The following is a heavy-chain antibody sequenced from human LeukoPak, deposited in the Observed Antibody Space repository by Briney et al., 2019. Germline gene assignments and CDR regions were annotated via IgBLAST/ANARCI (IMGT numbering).Heavy chain of an antibody. CDR2: INSNSGGT. CDR1: GYTFTNYF. V-gene: IGHV1-2*02. J-gene: IGHJ4*02. D-gene: IGHD3-10*01. Sequence: GASVTVSCKASGYTFTNYFLHWLRQAPGQGLEWMGWINSNSGGTHYAQKLQGRVTMTRDTSINTAYMELSRLRSDDTAVYYCARDSFGHDNDFDYWGQGTLVTVSS. CDR3: ARDSFGHDNDFDY.